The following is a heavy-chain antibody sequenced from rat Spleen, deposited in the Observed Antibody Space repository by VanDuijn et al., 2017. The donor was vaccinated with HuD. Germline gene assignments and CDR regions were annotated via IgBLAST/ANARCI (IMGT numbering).Heavy chain of an antibody. Sequence: EVLLVESGGGLVQPGRSLKLSCAASGFNYNNYVMAWVRQAPTKGLEWVASITSGGSNTYYRYSVKGRFTITRDKAENTLYRKIDSLGSEDTATYDCTKALWVYCFDYWGKGVMVSVSS. J-gene: IGHJ2*01. CDR1: GFNYNNYV. CDR2: ITSGGSNT. CDR3: TKALWVYCFDY. D-gene: IGHD1-7*01. V-gene: IGHV5S13*01.